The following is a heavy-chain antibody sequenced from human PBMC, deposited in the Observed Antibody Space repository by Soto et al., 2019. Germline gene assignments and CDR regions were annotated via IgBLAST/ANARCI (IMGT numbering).Heavy chain of an antibody. CDR1: GYPFTSYA. CDR2: INAGNGNT. Sequence: GASVKVSCKASGYPFTSYAMHWVRQAPGQRLEWMGWINAGNGNTKYSQKFQGRVTITRDTSASTAYMELSSLRSEDTAVYYCARAPMTPVAPFDYWGQGALVTVSS. CDR3: ARAPMTPVAPFDY. D-gene: IGHD2-15*01. J-gene: IGHJ4*02. V-gene: IGHV1-3*01.